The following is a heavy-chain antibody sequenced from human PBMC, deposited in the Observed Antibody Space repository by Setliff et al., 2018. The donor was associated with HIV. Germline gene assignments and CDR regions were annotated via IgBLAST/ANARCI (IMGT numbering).Heavy chain of an antibody. D-gene: IGHD3-22*01. CDR1: GGSISSGGYS. CDR3: ARRGTDSSILYYYW. V-gene: IGHV4-30-2*02. Sequence: SETLSLTCAVSGGSISSGGYSWSWIRQPPGKGLEWIGYIYHSGSTYYNPSLKSRVTISIDRSKNQLSLRLTSVTAADTAVYYCARRGTDSSILYYYWWGQGTLVTVSS. J-gene: IGHJ4*02. CDR2: IYHSGST.